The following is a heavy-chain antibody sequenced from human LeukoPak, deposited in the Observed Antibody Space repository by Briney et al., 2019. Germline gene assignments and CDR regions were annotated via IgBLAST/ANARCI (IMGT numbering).Heavy chain of an antibody. CDR1: GFTFSSYA. V-gene: IGHV3-30*04. D-gene: IGHD3-10*02. J-gene: IGHJ6*04. CDR3: AELGITMIGGV. Sequence: PWRSLRLSCAASGFTFSSYAMHWVRQAPGKGLEWVALISYDGSNKYHADSVKGRFTISRDNAKNSLYLQMNSLRAEDTAVYYCAELGITMIGGVWGKGTTVTISS. CDR2: ISYDGSNK.